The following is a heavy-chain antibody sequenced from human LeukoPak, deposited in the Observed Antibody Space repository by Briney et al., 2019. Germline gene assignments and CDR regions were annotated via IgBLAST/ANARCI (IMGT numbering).Heavy chain of an antibody. CDR3: AVGANDAFDI. V-gene: IGHV3-64*01. CDR1: GFTFSSYA. Sequence: GGSLRLSCAASGFTFSSYAMHWVRQAPGKGLEYVSAISSNGGSTYYANSVKGRFTISRDNSKNTLSLQMGSLRAEDMAVYYCAVGANDAFDIWGQGTMVTVSS. J-gene: IGHJ3*02. D-gene: IGHD3-16*01. CDR2: ISSNGGST.